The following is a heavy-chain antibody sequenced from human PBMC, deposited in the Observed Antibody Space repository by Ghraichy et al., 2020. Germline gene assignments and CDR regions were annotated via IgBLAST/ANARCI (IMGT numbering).Heavy chain of an antibody. CDR1: GGSITSGGYY. CDR2: IYYSGST. D-gene: IGHD7-27*01. Sequence: SETLSLTCTVSGGSITSGGYYWSWIRQHPGKGLECIGYIYYSGSTYYNPSLKSRLTISVDTSKNQFSLKLSSVTAADTAVYYCARDSGDDDYFDSWGQGTLVTVSS. J-gene: IGHJ4*02. CDR3: ARDSGDDDYFDS. V-gene: IGHV4-31*03.